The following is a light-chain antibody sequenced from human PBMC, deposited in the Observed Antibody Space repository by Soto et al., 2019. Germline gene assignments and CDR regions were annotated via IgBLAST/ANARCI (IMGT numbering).Light chain of an antibody. CDR3: RSYTRYSHHYF. CDR1: ISDIGGYDY. Sequence: QSSLAEPSSGSGSRGQPITISCTGTISDIGGYDYVSWYQQRPGKAPKLMIYEVRYRPSGVSNRFSGSKSGNTASLTISGLQAEDEADYYCRSYTRYSHHYFFGSGTKVT. V-gene: IGLV2-14*01. J-gene: IGLJ1*01. CDR2: EVR.